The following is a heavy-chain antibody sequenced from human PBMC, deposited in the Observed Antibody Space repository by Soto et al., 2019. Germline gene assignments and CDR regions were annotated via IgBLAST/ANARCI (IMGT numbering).Heavy chain of an antibody. CDR1: GFTVSSKY. CDR2: IQSGGPT. D-gene: IGHD3-10*01. Sequence: GGSLRLSCAASGFTVSSKYMSWVRQAPGKGLEWVSLIQSGGPTYYADSVKGRFTISRDNSKNTVYLQMNSLRVEDTAVYYCAKRPLKFEGSYFDYWGQGTLVTVSS. V-gene: IGHV3-53*05. J-gene: IGHJ4*02. CDR3: AKRPLKFEGSYFDY.